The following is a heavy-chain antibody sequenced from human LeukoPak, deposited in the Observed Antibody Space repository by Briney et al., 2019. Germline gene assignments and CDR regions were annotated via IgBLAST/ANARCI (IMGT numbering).Heavy chain of an antibody. CDR3: ARGRSDHGVPFDY. D-gene: IGHD4-17*01. CDR1: GGSISSYY. CDR2: IYYSGST. J-gene: IGHJ4*02. Sequence: SSETLSLTCTVSGGSISSYYWSWIRQPPGKGLEWIGYIYYSGSTNYNPSLKSRVTISVDTSKNQFSLKLNSVTAADTAVYYCARGRSDHGVPFDYWGQGTLVIVSS. V-gene: IGHV4-59*01.